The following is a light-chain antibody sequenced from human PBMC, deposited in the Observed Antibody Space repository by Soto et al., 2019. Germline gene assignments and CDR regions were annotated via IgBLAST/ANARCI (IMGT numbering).Light chain of an antibody. J-gene: IGKJ2*02. Sequence: DIQLTQSPSSLSASVGDRVSISCRASQSISNYLNWYQQKPGKAPKVLIFAASRLQSGVPSRFSGSGSGTDFTLTISSLQPEDFATYYCQQSYSTPSTFGQGTKLEIK. CDR1: QSISNY. CDR2: AAS. CDR3: QQSYSTPST. V-gene: IGKV1-39*01.